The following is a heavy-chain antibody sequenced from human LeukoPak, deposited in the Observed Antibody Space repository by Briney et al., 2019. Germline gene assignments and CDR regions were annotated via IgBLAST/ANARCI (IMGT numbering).Heavy chain of an antibody. V-gene: IGHV3-21*05. Sequence: GGSLRLSCAASGFTFSSYEMNWVRQAPGKGLEWVSYISSSSSYTNYADSVKGRFTISRDNAKNSLYLQMNSLRAEDTAVYYCARGSMVRGPGDYWGREPWSPSPQ. D-gene: IGHD3-10*01. CDR3: ARGSMVRGPGDY. J-gene: IGHJ4*02. CDR1: GFTFSSYE. CDR2: ISSSSSYT.